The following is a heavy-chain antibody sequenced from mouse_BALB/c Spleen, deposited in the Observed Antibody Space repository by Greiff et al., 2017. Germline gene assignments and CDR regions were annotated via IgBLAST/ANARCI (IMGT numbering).Heavy chain of an antibody. J-gene: IGHJ2*01. CDR2: IDPENGNT. V-gene: IGHV14-1*02. CDR1: GFNITDYY. CDR3: ARCDVLDYFDY. Sequence: VQLQQSGAELVRPGALVKLSCKASGFNITDYYMHWVKQRPEQGLEWIGWIDPENGNTIYDPKFQGKASITADTSSNTAYLQLSSLTSEDTAVYYCARCDVLDYFDYWGQGTTLTVSS.